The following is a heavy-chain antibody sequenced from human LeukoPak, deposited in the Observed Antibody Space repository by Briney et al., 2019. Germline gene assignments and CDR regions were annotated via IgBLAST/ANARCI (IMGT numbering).Heavy chain of an antibody. Sequence: GGSLRLSCAASGFTFSSYAMSWVRQAPGKGLEWVSSINTRSSNIYYADSMKGRFTVSRDNTKNSLYLQMNSLRAEDTAVYFCAKESGHCGADCLALNDYWGQGTLVTVSS. D-gene: IGHD2-21*02. V-gene: IGHV3-21*01. J-gene: IGHJ4*02. CDR3: AKESGHCGADCLALNDY. CDR2: INTRSSNI. CDR1: GFTFSSYA.